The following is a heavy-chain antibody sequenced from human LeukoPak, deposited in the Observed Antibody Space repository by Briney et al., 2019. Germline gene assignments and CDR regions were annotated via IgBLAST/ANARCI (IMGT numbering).Heavy chain of an antibody. CDR3: AKGVHPPQPFD. CDR1: GFTSSSYA. D-gene: IGHD3-10*01. CDR2: LRGDGET. Sequence: GGSLTLSCAASGFTSSSYAMSWVRQAPARGLEWVSSLRGDGETFYADSVKGRFTLSRDHSRNTVYLHLNNLRVEDTAVYYCAKGVHPPQPFD. V-gene: IGHV3-23*01. J-gene: IGHJ3*01.